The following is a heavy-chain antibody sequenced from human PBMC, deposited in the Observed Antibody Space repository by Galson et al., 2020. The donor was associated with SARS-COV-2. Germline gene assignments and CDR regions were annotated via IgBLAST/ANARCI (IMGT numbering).Heavy chain of an antibody. Sequence: GESLKISCAASGFTLSDSAMHWVRQASGKGLEWVGRVRSKADSYATAYAASVKGRFTISRDDSKNTAYLQMNSLKTDDTAMYYCTISPYGSGTYYDYWGQGTLVTVSS. J-gene: IGHJ4*02. D-gene: IGHD3-10*01. V-gene: IGHV3-73*01. CDR3: TISPYGSGTYYDY. CDR2: VRSKADSYAT. CDR1: GFTLSDSA.